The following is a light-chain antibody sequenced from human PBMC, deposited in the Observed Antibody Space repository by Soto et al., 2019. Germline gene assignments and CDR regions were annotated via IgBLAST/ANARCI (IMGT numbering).Light chain of an antibody. J-gene: IGLJ2*01. CDR2: ANN. CDR1: SSNIGAGYY. V-gene: IGLV1-40*01. Sequence: QSVLTQPPSVSGAPGQRVTISCNGSSSNIGAGYYVHWYQQLPGTAPKLLIYANNYRPSGVPDRFSGSKSGTTASLAITGLQAEDEADYYCQSYDSSLVFGGGTKLTVL. CDR3: QSYDSSLV.